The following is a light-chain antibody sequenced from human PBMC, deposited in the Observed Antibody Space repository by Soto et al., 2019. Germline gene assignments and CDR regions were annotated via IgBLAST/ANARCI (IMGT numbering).Light chain of an antibody. CDR1: QPINSK. Sequence: DIQMTQSPSTLSASVGDRVTITCRASQPINSKLACYQKKPGQAPKLLIFDGYNLESGVPSRFSGSGSGTEFTLSIGSLQPDDFATYYCQQYETYFRYTFGQGTKLDIK. CDR3: QQYETYFRYT. J-gene: IGKJ2*01. CDR2: DGY. V-gene: IGKV1-5*01.